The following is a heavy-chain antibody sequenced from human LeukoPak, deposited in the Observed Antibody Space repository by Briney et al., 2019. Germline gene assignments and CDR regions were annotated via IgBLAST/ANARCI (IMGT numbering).Heavy chain of an antibody. V-gene: IGHV1-2*02. CDR2: INPNSGGT. J-gene: IGHJ4*02. CDR1: GYTFTGYY. Sequence: ASVKVSCKASGYTFTGYYMHWVRQAPGQGLEWMGWINPNSGGTSYAQKFQGRVTMTRDTSISTAYMELSRLRSDDTAVYYCARSNYYGSGSYRYYFDYWGQGTLATVSS. CDR3: ARSNYYGSGSYRYYFDY. D-gene: IGHD3-10*01.